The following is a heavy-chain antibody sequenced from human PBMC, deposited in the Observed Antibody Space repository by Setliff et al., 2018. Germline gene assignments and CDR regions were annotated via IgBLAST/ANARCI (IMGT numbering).Heavy chain of an antibody. D-gene: IGHD1-26*01. V-gene: IGHV3-74*03. CDR3: VREGGNYFPLDY. Sequence: GGSLRLSCAASGFIFSGYWMHWVRQAPGKGLMWVSRMHSDDRSITYADSVKGRFTISRDNAKNMLYLQMNSLRAEDTAVYYCVREGGNYFPLDYWGPGTLVTVSS. CDR1: GFIFSGYW. CDR2: MHSDDRSI. J-gene: IGHJ4*02.